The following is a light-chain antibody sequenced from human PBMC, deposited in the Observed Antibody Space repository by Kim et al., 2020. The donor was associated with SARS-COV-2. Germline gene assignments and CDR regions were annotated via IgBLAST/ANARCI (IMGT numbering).Light chain of an antibody. J-gene: IGKJ2*01. V-gene: IGKV3-15*01. CDR2: DAS. Sequence: IVMTQSPATLSVSPGERATLSCRASQSVNGNLAWYQQKPGQGPRLLIYDASTRATGIPARFSGSGSGTDSTLTISSLQSEDFAVYYCHHYNNWPPETFGQGTKLEI. CDR3: HHYNNWPPET. CDR1: QSVNGN.